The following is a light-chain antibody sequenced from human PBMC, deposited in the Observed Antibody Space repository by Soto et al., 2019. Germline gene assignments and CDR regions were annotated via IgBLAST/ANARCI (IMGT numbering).Light chain of an antibody. CDR1: QSLSGT. CDR3: QQRTLWPRT. Sequence: EIVLTQSPATLSLSPGERATLSCRASQSLSGTLAWFQQKPGQPPRLLIYGASNRATGIPARFTASGSGTEFTLTISSLEPEDFAVYYCQQRTLWPRTFGQGTEVEIK. J-gene: IGKJ1*01. CDR2: GAS. V-gene: IGKV3-11*01.